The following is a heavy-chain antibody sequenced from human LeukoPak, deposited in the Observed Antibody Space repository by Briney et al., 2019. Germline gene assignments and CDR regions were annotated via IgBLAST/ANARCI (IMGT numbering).Heavy chain of an antibody. D-gene: IGHD3-22*01. Sequence: GGSLRLSCAASGFTFSTYEMNWVRQVPGKGLEWVSYISSSGSTIYYADSVKGRFTISRDNAKNSLYLQMNSLRAEDTAVYYCARDDSSGYTDYWGQGTLVTVSS. CDR1: GFTFSTYE. CDR2: ISSSGSTI. J-gene: IGHJ4*02. V-gene: IGHV3-48*03. CDR3: ARDDSSGYTDY.